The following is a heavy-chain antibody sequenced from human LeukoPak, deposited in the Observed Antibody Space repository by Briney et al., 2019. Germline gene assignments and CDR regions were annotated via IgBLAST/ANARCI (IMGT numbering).Heavy chain of an antibody. CDR2: TYYSGST. CDR1: GGSISSYY. J-gene: IGHJ6*03. CDR3: ARGAWQQSYYMDV. V-gene: IGHV4-59*01. D-gene: IGHD6-13*01. Sequence: SETLSLTCTVSGGSISSYYWSWIRQPPGKGLEWIGYTYYSGSTNYNPSLKSRVTISVDTSKNQFSLKLSSVTAADTAVYYCARGAWQQSYYMDVWGKGTTVTISS.